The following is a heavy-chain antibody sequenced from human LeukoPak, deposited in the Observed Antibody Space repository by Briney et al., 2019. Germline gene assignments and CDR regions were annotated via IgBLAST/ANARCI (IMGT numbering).Heavy chain of an antibody. CDR2: IYYSGST. V-gene: IGHV4-39*01. J-gene: IGHJ4*02. D-gene: IGHD6-19*01. CDR3: ASSIAVANFDY. Sequence: PSKTLSLTCTVSGGSISSSSYYWGWIRQPPGKGLEWIGSIYYSGSTYYNPSLKSRVTISVDTSKNQFSLKLSSVTAADTAVYYCASSIAVANFDYWGQGTLVTVSS. CDR1: GGSISSSSYY.